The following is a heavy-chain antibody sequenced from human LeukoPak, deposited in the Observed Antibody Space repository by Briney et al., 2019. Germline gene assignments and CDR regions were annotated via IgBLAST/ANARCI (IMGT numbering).Heavy chain of an antibody. D-gene: IGHD6-6*01. V-gene: IGHV6-1*01. Sequence: SQTLSLTCAISGDSVSSNSAAWNWIRQSPSRGLEWLGRTYYRSKWYNDYAVSVKSRITINPDTSKNQFSLQLNSVTPEDTAVYYCARGGSIAAPPVSPEYNWFDPWGQGTLVTVSS. J-gene: IGHJ5*02. CDR2: TYYRSKWYN. CDR1: GDSVSSNSAA. CDR3: ARGGSIAAPPVSPEYNWFDP.